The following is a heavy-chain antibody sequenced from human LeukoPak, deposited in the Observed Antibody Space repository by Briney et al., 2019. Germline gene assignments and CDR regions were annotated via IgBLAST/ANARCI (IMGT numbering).Heavy chain of an antibody. Sequence: PGGSLRLSCAASGFTFSSCSMNWVRQAPGKGLEWVSYISSSGSTVYYADSVKGRFTISRDNAKNSLYLQMDSLRAEDTAVYYCARDLVSDTGLYFDCWGQGTLVTVSS. CDR1: GFTFSSCS. CDR3: ARDLVSDTGLYFDC. CDR2: ISSSGSTV. D-gene: IGHD3-10*01. V-gene: IGHV3-48*01. J-gene: IGHJ4*02.